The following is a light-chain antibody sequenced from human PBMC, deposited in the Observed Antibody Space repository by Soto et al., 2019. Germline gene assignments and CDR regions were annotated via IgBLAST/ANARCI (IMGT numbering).Light chain of an antibody. J-gene: IGLJ1*01. V-gene: IGLV2-23*02. CDR2: EVS. CDR1: SSDVGSYNL. CDR3: CSYAGSSTLYV. Sequence: QSALTQPASVSGSPGQSITISCTGTSSDVGSYNLVSWYQQHPGKAPKLMIYEVSKRPSGVSNRFSGSKSGNTASLTVSGLQDEDEADYYCCSYAGSSTLYVFGTGTKLTVL.